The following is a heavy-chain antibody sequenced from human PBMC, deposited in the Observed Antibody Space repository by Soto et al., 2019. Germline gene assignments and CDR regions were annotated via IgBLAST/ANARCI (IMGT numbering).Heavy chain of an antibody. CDR2: IIPTFGTA. V-gene: IGHV1-69*12. CDR1: GGTFRSYA. J-gene: IGHJ6*02. CDR3: ARHVPAAGYYYGMDV. D-gene: IGHD2-2*01. Sequence: QVQLVQSGAEVKKPGSSVKVSCKASGGTFRSYAISWGRQAPGQGLEWMGGIIPTFGTANYAQKFQGRVTITADESTSTAYMELSSLRSEDTAVYYCARHVPAAGYYYGMDVWGQGTTVTVSS.